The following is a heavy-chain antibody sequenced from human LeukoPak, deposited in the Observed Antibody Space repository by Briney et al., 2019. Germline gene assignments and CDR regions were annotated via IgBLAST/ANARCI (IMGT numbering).Heavy chain of an antibody. J-gene: IGHJ4*02. D-gene: IGHD3-22*01. CDR2: TYYRSKWYY. V-gene: IGHV6-1*01. CDR1: GDSVSSNGAA. Sequence: SQTLSLTCSISGDSVSSNGAAWNWIRQSPSRGLEWLGRTYYRSKWYYDYALSVKSRITISPDTSKNHFSLQLNSVTPEDTAVYYCARQFYYLISGYYYSTFDYWGQGTLVTVSS. CDR3: ARQFYYLISGYYYSTFDY.